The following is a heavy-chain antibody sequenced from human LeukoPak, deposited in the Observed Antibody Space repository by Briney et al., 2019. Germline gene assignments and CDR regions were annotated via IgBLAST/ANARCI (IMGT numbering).Heavy chain of an antibody. D-gene: IGHD6-19*01. Sequence: PGGSLRLSCAASGFTFSSYAMSWVRQAPGKGLEWVSAVSGSGGSTYYADSVKGRFTISRDNSKNTLYLQMNSLRVEDTAVYYCARDWSPGYSSGWYFDYWGQGTLVTVSS. CDR3: ARDWSPGYSSGWYFDY. CDR1: GFTFSSYA. V-gene: IGHV3-23*01. J-gene: IGHJ4*02. CDR2: VSGSGGST.